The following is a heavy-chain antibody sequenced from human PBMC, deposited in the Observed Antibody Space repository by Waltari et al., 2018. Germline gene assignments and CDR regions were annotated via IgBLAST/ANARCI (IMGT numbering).Heavy chain of an antibody. Sequence: QVQLQESGPGLVKPSETLSLTCTVSGGSISSHYWSWIRQPPGKGLEWIGYIYYSGSTNYNPSLKSRVTISVDTSKNQFSLKLSSVTAADTAVYYCVRASWHDYGGPGAFDIWGQGTMVTVSS. J-gene: IGHJ3*02. CDR1: GGSISSHY. CDR3: VRASWHDYGGPGAFDI. V-gene: IGHV4-59*11. CDR2: IYYSGST. D-gene: IGHD4-17*01.